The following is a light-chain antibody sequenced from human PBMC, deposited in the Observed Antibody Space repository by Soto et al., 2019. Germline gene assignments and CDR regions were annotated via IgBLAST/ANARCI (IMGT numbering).Light chain of an antibody. J-gene: IGKJ4*02. Sequence: EIVLTQSPGTLSLTPGERATLSCRASQSVSSSYLAWYQQKPGQAPRLLIYGASSRATGIPDRFSGSGSGTDFTLTISRLEPEDFAVYYCQQYGSSPFGGGSMV. CDR3: QQYGSSP. V-gene: IGKV3-20*01. CDR2: GAS. CDR1: QSVSSSY.